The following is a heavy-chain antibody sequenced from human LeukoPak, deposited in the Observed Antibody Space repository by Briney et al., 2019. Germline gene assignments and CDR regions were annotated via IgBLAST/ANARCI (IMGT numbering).Heavy chain of an antibody. CDR3: ATKRSRDFWSGYYRLDY. J-gene: IGHJ4*02. D-gene: IGHD3-3*01. CDR2: IWYDGSNK. Sequence: GRSLRLSCAASGFTFSSYGMHWVRQAPGKGLEWVAVIWYDGSNKYYADSVKGRFTISRDNSKNTLYLQMNSLRAEDTAVYYCATKRSRDFWSGYYRLDYWGQGTLVTVSS. CDR1: GFTFSSYG. V-gene: IGHV3-33*01.